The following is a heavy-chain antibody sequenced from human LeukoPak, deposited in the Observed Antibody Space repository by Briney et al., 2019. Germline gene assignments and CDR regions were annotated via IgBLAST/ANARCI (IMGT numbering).Heavy chain of an antibody. Sequence: SETLSLTCTVSGGSISSSSYYWGWIRQPPGKGLEWIGSIYYSGSTYYNPSLKSRVTISVDTSKNQFSLKLSSVTAAATAVYYCARRGDDFWSGYSDYWGQGTLVTVSS. CDR1: GGSISSSSYY. J-gene: IGHJ4*02. CDR2: IYYSGST. CDR3: ARRGDDFWSGYSDY. V-gene: IGHV4-39*01. D-gene: IGHD3-3*01.